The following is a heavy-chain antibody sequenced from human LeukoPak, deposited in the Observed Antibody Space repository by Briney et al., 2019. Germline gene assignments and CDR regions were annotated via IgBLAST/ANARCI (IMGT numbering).Heavy chain of an antibody. CDR1: GFTLSCCA. D-gene: IGHD5-24*01. J-gene: IGHJ6*02. CDR2: VSPDGRDK. V-gene: IGHV3-30-3*01. Sequence: PGRSLRLSCTASGFTLSCCAIHWVRQAPGKGLEWVAVVSPDGRDKYYADSVKGRFTISRDNSKSTVYLQMNSLRVDDTAVYYCARGDVVTTIMYDYYYYGMDVWGQGTTVTVSS. CDR3: ARGDVVTTIMYDYYYYGMDV.